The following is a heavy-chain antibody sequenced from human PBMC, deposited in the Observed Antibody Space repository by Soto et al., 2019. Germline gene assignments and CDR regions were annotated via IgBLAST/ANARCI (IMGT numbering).Heavy chain of an antibody. D-gene: IGHD5-18*01. J-gene: IGHJ4*02. CDR3: ARDQGRGYNYGFDY. V-gene: IGHV3-33*01. Sequence: QVQLVESGGGVVQPGWSLRLSCAASGFTFSSYGMHWVRQAPGKGLEWVAVIWYDGSNKYYADSVKGRFTISRDNSKNTLYLQMNSLRAEDTAVYYCARDQGRGYNYGFDYWGQGTLVTVSS. CDR1: GFTFSSYG. CDR2: IWYDGSNK.